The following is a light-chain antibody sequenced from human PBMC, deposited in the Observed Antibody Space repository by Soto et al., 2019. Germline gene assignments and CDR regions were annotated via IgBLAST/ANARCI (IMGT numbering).Light chain of an antibody. J-gene: IGLJ3*02. CDR2: LEGSGSY. CDR3: ETWFSNTRGV. CDR1: SGHSSYS. V-gene: IGLV4-60*03. Sequence: QSVLTQSSSASASLGSSVKLTCTLSSGHSSYSIAWHQQQPGKAPRYLMKLEGSGSYNKGSGVPDRFSGSSSGADRYLTISNLQSEDEADYYCETWFSNTRGVFGGGTKLTVL.